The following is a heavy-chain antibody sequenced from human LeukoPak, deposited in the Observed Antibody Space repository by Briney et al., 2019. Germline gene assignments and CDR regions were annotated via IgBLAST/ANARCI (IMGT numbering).Heavy chain of an antibody. V-gene: IGHV1-2*02. CDR1: GCTFTGYY. J-gene: IGHJ3*02. D-gene: IGHD2-21*01. CDR3: ARGRGAYCGGDCYSLDAFDI. CDR2: INPNSGGT. Sequence: ASVTASCKASGCTFTGYYMHWVRQAPGQGLEWMGWINPNSGGTNYAQKFQGRVTMRRDTSSCTAYMELSRLRSDDTAVYYCARGRGAYCGGDCYSLDAFDIWGQGTMVTVSS.